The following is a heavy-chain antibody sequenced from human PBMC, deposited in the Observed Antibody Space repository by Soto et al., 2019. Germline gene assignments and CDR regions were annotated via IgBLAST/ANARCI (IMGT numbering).Heavy chain of an antibody. CDR1: GLTFAKVW. CDR3: TTSVTGTPRAIDY. V-gene: IGHV3-15*01. Sequence: PGGSLRLSCEVSGLTFAKVWMSWIRQAPGKGLERVGRIKSQIDGGRIDYAAPVKDRFTISRDDSKNTLYLQMNSLKTEDTAVYYCTTSVTGTPRAIDYWGQGNLVTVFS. D-gene: IGHD1-7*01. CDR2: IKSQIDGGRI. J-gene: IGHJ4*02.